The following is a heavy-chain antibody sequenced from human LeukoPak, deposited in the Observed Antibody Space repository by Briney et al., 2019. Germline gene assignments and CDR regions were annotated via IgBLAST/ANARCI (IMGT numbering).Heavy chain of an antibody. CDR1: GGSFSVYY. CDR3: ARLMSSMVRGVMPPLTQLYPYYHYYGMDV. J-gene: IGHJ6*01. D-gene: IGHD3-10*01. Sequence: SETLSLTCAVYGGSFSVYYWSWIRQPPGKGREWIGEINHSGSTNYNPSLKSRVTISVDTSKNQFSLKLSSVTAAATAGYYGARLMSSMVRGVMPPLTQLYPYYHYYGMDVWGEASTLTHSS. V-gene: IGHV4-34*01. CDR2: INHSGST.